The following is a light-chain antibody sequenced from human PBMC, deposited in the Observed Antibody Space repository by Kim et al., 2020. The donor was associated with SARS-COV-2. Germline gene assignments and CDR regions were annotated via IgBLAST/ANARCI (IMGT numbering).Light chain of an antibody. Sequence: EIVMTQSPVTLSVSPGEGATLSCRASQSISVNLAWYQQKPGQAPRLLIYAASTRATGVPARFSGSGSGTEFTLTISSLLSEDFAVYYCQQYDNWLPLTFGQGTRLEIK. V-gene: IGKV3-15*01. CDR2: AAS. CDR3: QQYDNWLPLT. J-gene: IGKJ5*01. CDR1: QSISVN.